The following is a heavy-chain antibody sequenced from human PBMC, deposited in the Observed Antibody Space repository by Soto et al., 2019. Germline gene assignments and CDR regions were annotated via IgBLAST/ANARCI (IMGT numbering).Heavy chain of an antibody. J-gene: IGHJ4*02. Sequence: GESLNMSRKGFGYSFTSYWIGWVRQMPGKGLEWMGIIYPGDSDTRYSTSFQGQVTISADKSISTAYLQWSSLKASDTAMYYCASGYEPPPSFDYWGQGTLVTVSS. CDR3: ASGYEPPPSFDY. CDR2: IYPGDSDT. D-gene: IGHD2-2*01. CDR1: GYSFTSYW. V-gene: IGHV5-51*01.